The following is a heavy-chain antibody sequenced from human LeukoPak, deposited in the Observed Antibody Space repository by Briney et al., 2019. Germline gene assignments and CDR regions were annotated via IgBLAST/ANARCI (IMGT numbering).Heavy chain of an antibody. V-gene: IGHV3-7*01. CDR3: ARVDVSGSYYYYYYMDV. CDR1: GFTFSSYG. Sequence: PGGSLRLSCAASGFTFSSYGMSWVRQAPGKGLEWVANIKQDGSEKYYVDSVKGRFTISRDNAKNSLYLQMNSLRAEDTAVYYCARVDVSGSYYYYYYMDVWGKGTTVTVSS. D-gene: IGHD1-26*01. J-gene: IGHJ6*03. CDR2: IKQDGSEK.